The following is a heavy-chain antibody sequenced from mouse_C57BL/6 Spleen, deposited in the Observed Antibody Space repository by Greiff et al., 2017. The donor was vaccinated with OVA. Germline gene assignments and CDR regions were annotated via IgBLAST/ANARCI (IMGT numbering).Heavy chain of an antibody. Sequence: EVQLVESEGGLVQPGSSMKLSCTASGFTFSDYYMAWVRQVPEKGLEWVANINYDGSSTYYLDSLKSRFIISRDNAKNILYLQMSSLKSEDTATYYCARESDGYWYFDVWGTGTTVTVSS. J-gene: IGHJ1*03. CDR2: INYDGSST. CDR1: GFTFSDYY. V-gene: IGHV5-16*01. CDR3: ARESDGYWYFDV.